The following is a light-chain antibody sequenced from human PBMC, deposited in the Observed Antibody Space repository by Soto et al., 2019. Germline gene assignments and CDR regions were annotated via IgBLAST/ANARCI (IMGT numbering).Light chain of an antibody. Sequence: QSALTQPRSVSGSPGQSVTISCTGTSSDVGGYNYVSWYQRHPGKAPKLIISDVTKRPSGVPNRFSGSKSGNTASLTISGLQAEVEADYDFCSYPGSNIMIFGGGTKLTVL. J-gene: IGLJ2*01. CDR1: SSDVGGYNY. V-gene: IGLV2-11*01. CDR2: DVT. CDR3: CSYPGSNIMI.